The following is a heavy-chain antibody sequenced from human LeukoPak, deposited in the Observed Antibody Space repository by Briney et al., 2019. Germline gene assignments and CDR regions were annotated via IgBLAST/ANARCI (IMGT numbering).Heavy chain of an antibody. J-gene: IGHJ4*02. V-gene: IGHV4-39*07. CDR1: GGSISSSDDY. CDR2: YFYTGST. CDR3: ARGRRRGATPFDY. Sequence: SETLSLTCTVSGGSISSSDDYWSWIRQPPGKGLEWIGSYFYTGSTYYNPSLKSRVTISVDTSKNQFSLKLSSVTAADTAVYYCARGRRRGATPFDYWGQGTLVTVSS. D-gene: IGHD1-26*01.